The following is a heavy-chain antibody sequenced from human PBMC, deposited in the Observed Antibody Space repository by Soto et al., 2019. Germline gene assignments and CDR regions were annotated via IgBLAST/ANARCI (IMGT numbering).Heavy chain of an antibody. CDR3: ARGFSAGVAY. Sequence: ASVTVSCKASGYGLTSLDINWVRQTTGQGLEWMGCMKTSSGRPGYAQKFQGRVTMTRDTSIKPAYMELSSLTSDDTPFYSGARGFSAGVAYSGQGTLVPVSS. V-gene: IGHV1-8*01. CDR1: GYGLTSLD. D-gene: IGHD6-19*01. J-gene: IGHJ4*02. CDR2: MKTSSGRP.